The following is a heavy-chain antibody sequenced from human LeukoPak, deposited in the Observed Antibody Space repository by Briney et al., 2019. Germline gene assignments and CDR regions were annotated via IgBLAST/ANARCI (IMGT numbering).Heavy chain of an antibody. J-gene: IGHJ4*02. CDR1: GYTFTSYY. V-gene: IGHV1-46*01. D-gene: IGHD1-26*01. CDR3: ARDGSIVGATTEVGSDFDY. Sequence: GASVKVSCKASGYTFTSYYMHWVRQAPGQGLEWTGITNPSGGSTSYAQKFQGRVTMTRDMSTSTVYMELSSLRSEDTAVYYCARDGSIVGATTEVGSDFDYWGQGTLVTVSS. CDR2: TNPSGGST.